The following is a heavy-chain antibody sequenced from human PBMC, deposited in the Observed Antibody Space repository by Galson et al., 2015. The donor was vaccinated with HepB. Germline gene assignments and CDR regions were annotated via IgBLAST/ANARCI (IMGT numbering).Heavy chain of an antibody. CDR1: GFTVSSNY. Sequence: SLRLSCAASGFTVSSNYMSWVRQAPGKGLEWVSVIYSGGSTYYADSVKGRFTISRDNSKNTLYLQMNSLRAEDTAVYYCARGKRDSSSWSTRGIYYFDYWGQGTLVTVSS. J-gene: IGHJ4*02. D-gene: IGHD6-13*01. V-gene: IGHV3-66*02. CDR2: IYSGGST. CDR3: ARGKRDSSSWSTRGIYYFDY.